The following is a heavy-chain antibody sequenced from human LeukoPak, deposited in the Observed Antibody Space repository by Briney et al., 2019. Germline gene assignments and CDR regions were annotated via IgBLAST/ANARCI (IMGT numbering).Heavy chain of an antibody. D-gene: IGHD5-24*01. CDR3: ARDNNCDY. CDR1: GFTFSNYA. CDR2: ISYDGNNK. V-gene: IGHV3-30-3*01. J-gene: IGHJ4*02. Sequence: GGSLRLSCAASGFTFSNYAMHWVRQAPGKGLEWVAVISYDGNNKYYADSVKGRFTISRDNSKNTLYLRMNSLRAEDTAIYYCARDNNCDYWGQGTLVTVSS.